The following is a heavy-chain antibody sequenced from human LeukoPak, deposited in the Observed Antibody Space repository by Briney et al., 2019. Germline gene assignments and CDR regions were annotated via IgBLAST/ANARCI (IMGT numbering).Heavy chain of an antibody. J-gene: IGHJ2*01. D-gene: IGHD6-13*01. CDR3: ARVGASSSSWYFDL. Sequence: SQTLSLTYTVSGGSISSGGYYWSWIRQHPGKGLEWIGYIYYSGSTYYNPSLKSRVTISVDTSKNQFSLKLSSVTAADTAVYYCARVGASSSSWYFDLWGRGTLVTVSS. CDR1: GGSISSGGYY. CDR2: IYYSGST. V-gene: IGHV4-31*03.